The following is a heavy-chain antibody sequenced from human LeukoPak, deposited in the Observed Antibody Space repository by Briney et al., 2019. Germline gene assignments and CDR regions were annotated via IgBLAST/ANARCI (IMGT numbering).Heavy chain of an antibody. J-gene: IGHJ4*02. CDR1: GFTFNNYA. CDR2: ISGSGGST. Sequence: PGGSLRLSCAASGFTFNNYAMSWVRQAPGKGLEWVSGISGSGGSTYYADSVKGRFTISRDNSTNTLYLQMNSLRAEDTAVYYCAKAPPPYCSGGTCYFDYWGQGTLVTVSS. D-gene: IGHD2-15*01. CDR3: AKAPPPYCSGGTCYFDY. V-gene: IGHV3-23*01.